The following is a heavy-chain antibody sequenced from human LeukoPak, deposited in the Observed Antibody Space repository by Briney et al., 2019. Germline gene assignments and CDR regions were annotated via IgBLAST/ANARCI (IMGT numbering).Heavy chain of an antibody. Sequence: GASVKVSCKASEYTFTSYYMHWVRQAPGQGLEWMGIINPSGGSTSYAQKFQGRVTMTRDTSTSTVYMELSSLRSEDTAVYYCAREDLGVIAVAGTGIDYWGQGTLVTVSS. J-gene: IGHJ4*02. CDR2: INPSGGST. V-gene: IGHV1-46*01. CDR1: EYTFTSYY. D-gene: IGHD6-19*01. CDR3: AREDLGVIAVAGTGIDY.